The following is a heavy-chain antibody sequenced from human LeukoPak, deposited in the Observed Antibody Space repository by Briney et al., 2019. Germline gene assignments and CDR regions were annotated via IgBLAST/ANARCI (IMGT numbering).Heavy chain of an antibody. CDR2: MSPNSGNT. Sequence: ASVKVSCKASGYTFTSYDINWVRQATGQGLEWMGWMSPNSGNTGYAQKFQGRVTMTRNTSISTAYMELSSLRSEDTAVYYCARVSHGYYDFWSGYHGAEYFQHWGQGTLVTVSS. J-gene: IGHJ1*01. CDR3: ARVSHGYYDFWSGYHGAEYFQH. CDR1: GYTFTSYD. D-gene: IGHD3-3*01. V-gene: IGHV1-8*01.